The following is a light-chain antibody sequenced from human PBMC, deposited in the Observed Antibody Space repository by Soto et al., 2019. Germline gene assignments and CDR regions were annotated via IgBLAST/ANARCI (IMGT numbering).Light chain of an antibody. CDR1: QSVSSN. V-gene: IGKV3-15*01. CDR2: ATS. J-gene: IGKJ5*01. CDR3: QQYDNKPPIT. Sequence: EIVMTQSPATLSVSPGERATLSCRASQSVSSNLAWYQQKPGQAPRLLIYATSTRATGIPDRFSGSGSGIEFTLTISSLQPEDFALYHCQQYDNKPPITFGQGTRLESK.